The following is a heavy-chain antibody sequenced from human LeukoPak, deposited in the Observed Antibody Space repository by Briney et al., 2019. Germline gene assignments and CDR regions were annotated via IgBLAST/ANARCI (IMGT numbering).Heavy chain of an antibody. CDR1: GFTFSSYS. CDR3: ARDGRGYSYGYPLDS. D-gene: IGHD5-18*01. J-gene: IGHJ4*02. V-gene: IGHV3-48*01. Sequence: GGSLRLSCAASGFTFSSYSMNWVRQAPRKGLEWGSYISSSSSTIYYADSVKGRFTISRDNAKNSLYLQMNSLRAEDTAVYYCARDGRGYSYGYPLDSWGQGTLVTVSS. CDR2: ISSSSSTI.